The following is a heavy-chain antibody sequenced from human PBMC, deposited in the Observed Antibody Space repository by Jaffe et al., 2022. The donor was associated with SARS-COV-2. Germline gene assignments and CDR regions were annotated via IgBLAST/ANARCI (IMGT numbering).Heavy chain of an antibody. Sequence: QVQLQESGPGLVKPSETLSLTCTVSGGSVSSGSYYWSWIRQPPGKGLEWIGYIYYSGSTNYNPSLKSRVTISVDTSKNQFSLKLSSVTAADTAVYYCARGPRPYSSSWYSNWFDPWGQGTLVTVSS. J-gene: IGHJ5*02. V-gene: IGHV4-61*01. CDR3: ARGPRPYSSSWYSNWFDP. D-gene: IGHD6-13*01. CDR2: IYYSGST. CDR1: GGSVSSGSYY.